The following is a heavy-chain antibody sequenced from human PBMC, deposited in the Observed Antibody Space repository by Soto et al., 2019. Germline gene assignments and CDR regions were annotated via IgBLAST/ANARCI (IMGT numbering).Heavy chain of an antibody. J-gene: IGHJ4*02. V-gene: IGHV4-39*01. CDR2: SYYSGSP. Sequence: QLQLQESGPGLVKPSETLSLTCTVSGGSISSSSYYWGWLRQPPGKGLEWIGCSYYSGSPYCNPSLQSRVTISVDTSQNRFSLEVSSVTAADAALYDCAGTSSAWYTIDYWGQGTLVTVSS. CDR3: AGTSSAWYTIDY. D-gene: IGHD6-19*01. CDR1: GGSISSSSYY.